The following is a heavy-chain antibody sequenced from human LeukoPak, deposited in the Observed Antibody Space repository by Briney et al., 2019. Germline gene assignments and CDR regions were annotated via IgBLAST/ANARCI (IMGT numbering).Heavy chain of an antibody. J-gene: IGHJ3*02. CDR1: GFTLSSYW. CDR3: ARDWVPGVPFDAFDI. V-gene: IGHV3-7*03. D-gene: IGHD3-10*01. Sequence: PGGSLRLSRAASGFTLSSYWMSWVRQAPGKGLEGVANIKEDGSEKYYVDSVKGRFTISRDNAKNSVYLHMNSLTAEDTALYYCARDWVPGVPFDAFDIWGQGTMVSVSS. CDR2: IKEDGSEK.